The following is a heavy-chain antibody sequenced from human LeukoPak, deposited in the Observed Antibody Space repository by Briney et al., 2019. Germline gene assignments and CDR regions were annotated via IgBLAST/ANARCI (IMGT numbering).Heavy chain of an antibody. Sequence: GGSLRLSCAASGFAVSSNYMSWVRQAPGKGLEWVSVIYSGGSTYYADSVKGRFTISRDNSKNTLYLQMNSLRAEDTAVYYCAREVADYYYGMDVWGQGTTVTVSS. CDR2: IYSGGST. D-gene: IGHD2-15*01. J-gene: IGHJ6*02. CDR1: GFAVSSNY. V-gene: IGHV3-66*02. CDR3: AREVADYYYGMDV.